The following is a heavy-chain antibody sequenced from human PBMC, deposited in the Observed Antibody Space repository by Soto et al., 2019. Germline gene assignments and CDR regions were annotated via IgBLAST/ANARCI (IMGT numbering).Heavy chain of an antibody. Sequence: GASMKVSCKASGYTFTSYGMHWVRQAPGKRIEWMGWFDAGNGETNYAQKFQGRVTMTKDTSTDTAYMELSSLRSDDTAVYYCATVHVALDAFDIWGQGTMVTVSS. J-gene: IGHJ3*02. CDR1: GYTFTSYG. CDR2: FDAGNGET. D-gene: IGHD5-12*01. V-gene: IGHV1-3*01. CDR3: ATVHVALDAFDI.